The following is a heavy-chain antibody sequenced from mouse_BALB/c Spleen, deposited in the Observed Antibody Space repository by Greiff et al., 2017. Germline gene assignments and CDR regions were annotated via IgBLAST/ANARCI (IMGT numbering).Heavy chain of an antibody. J-gene: IGHJ4*01. V-gene: IGHV1-54*01. CDR2: INPGSGGT. CDR3: ARRGFITTVVAHYAMDY. CDR1: GYAFTNYL. Sequence: VQLQQSGAELVRPGTSVKVSCKASGYAFTNYLIEWVKQRPGQGLEWIGVINPGSGGTNYNEKFKGKATLTADKSSSTAYMQLSSLTSDDSAVYFCARRGFITTVVAHYAMDYWGQGTSVTVSA. D-gene: IGHD1-1*01.